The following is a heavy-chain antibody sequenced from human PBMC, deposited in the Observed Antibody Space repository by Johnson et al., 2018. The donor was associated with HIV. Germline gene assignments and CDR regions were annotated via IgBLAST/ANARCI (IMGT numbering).Heavy chain of an antibody. D-gene: IGHD3-9*01. CDR2: ISHDGSNK. V-gene: IGHV3-30-3*01. J-gene: IGHJ3*02. CDR3: ARAPSRLRYFDWSEDAFDI. Sequence: QVQLVESGGGLVQPGGSLRLSCAASGFTFSYYSMHWVRQAPGKGLEWVAVISHDGSNKYYADSVKGRFTISRDNAKNTLYLQMNSLRAEDTAVYYCARAPSRLRYFDWSEDAFDIWGQGTMVTVSS. CDR1: GFTFSYYS.